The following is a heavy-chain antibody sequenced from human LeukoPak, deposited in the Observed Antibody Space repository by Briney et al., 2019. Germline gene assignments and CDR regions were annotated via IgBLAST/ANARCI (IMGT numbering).Heavy chain of an antibody. CDR1: GFTFNLYA. J-gene: IGHJ4*02. CDR3: ANSKVADFHY. V-gene: IGHV3-23*01. D-gene: IGHD6-19*01. CDR2: ITGSGGST. Sequence: GGSLRLSCTASGFTFNLYAMTWVRQAPGKGLEWVSAITGSGGSTYYADSVKGRFTISRDNSKNTVYPQMNSLRVDDTAVYYCANSKVADFHYWGQGTRVTVSS.